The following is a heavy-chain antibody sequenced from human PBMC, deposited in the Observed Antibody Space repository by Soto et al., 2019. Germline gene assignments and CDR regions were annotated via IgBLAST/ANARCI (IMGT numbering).Heavy chain of an antibody. CDR3: ARDHLGKHDY. CDR1: GGSISSYY. V-gene: IGHV4-59*01. Sequence: SETLSLTCTVSGGSISSYYWSWIRQPPGKGLEWIGYIYYSGSTNYNPSLKSRVTISVDTSRNQFSLKLSSVTAADTAVYYCARDHLGKHDYWGQGTLVTVSS. J-gene: IGHJ4*02. D-gene: IGHD1-1*01. CDR2: IYYSGST.